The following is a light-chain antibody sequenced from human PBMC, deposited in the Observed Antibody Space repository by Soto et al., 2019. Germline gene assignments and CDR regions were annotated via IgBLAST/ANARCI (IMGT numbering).Light chain of an antibody. CDR3: QQYGSSGT. CDR2: GAS. J-gene: IGKJ2*01. V-gene: IGKV3-20*01. Sequence: EIVLTQSPGTLSLSPGERATLSCRASQSVSSSYLAWYQQKPGQAPRLLIYGASSRATGIPDRFSGSGSGTDFSLTISRVEPEDFAVYYCQQYGSSGTVGQGTKLEIK. CDR1: QSVSSSY.